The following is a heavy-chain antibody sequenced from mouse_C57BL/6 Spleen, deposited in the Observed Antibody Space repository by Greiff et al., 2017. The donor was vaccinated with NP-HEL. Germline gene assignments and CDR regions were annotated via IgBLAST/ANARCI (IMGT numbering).Heavy chain of an antibody. CDR2: ISGDGST. Sequence: QVQLQQSGPGLVAPSQSLSITCTASGFSLTGYGVTWVRQPPGKGLEWVGVISGDGSTTYHPDPISRLSISKRNTESQVLLKLNSMQTDDTATYYCAKNPTWDDWYFDVWGTGTTVTVSS. CDR1: GFSLTGYG. V-gene: IGHV2-3*01. J-gene: IGHJ1*03. D-gene: IGHD4-1*01. CDR3: AKNPTWDDWYFDV.